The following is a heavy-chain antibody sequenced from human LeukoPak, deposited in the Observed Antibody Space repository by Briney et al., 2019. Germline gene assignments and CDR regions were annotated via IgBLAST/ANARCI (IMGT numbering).Heavy chain of an antibody. J-gene: IGHJ4*02. CDR3: ARDRGQLGIIYYFDY. V-gene: IGHV1-2*02. Sequence: ASVKVSCKASGYTFIGYYMHWVRQAPGQGLEWMGWINPNSGGTNYAQKFQGRVTMTRDTSISIAYMELSRLRSDDTAVYYCARDRGQLGIIYYFDYWGQGTLVTVSS. CDR1: GYTFIGYY. D-gene: IGHD7-27*01. CDR2: INPNSGGT.